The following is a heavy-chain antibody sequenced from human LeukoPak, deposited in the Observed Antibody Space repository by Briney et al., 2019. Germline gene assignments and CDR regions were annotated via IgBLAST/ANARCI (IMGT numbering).Heavy chain of an antibody. J-gene: IGHJ6*03. D-gene: IGHD1-1*01. CDR3: AKDGRFLGINYYYYYMDV. CDR2: IRYDGSYK. V-gene: IGHV3-30*02. CDR1: GFTFSSYG. Sequence: GGSLRLSCAASGFTFSSYGMHWVRQAPGKGLEWVTFIRYDGSYKYYADSVKGRFTISRDNSKNTLYLQMNSLRAEDTAVYYCAKDGRFLGINYYYYYMDVWGMGTTVTVSS.